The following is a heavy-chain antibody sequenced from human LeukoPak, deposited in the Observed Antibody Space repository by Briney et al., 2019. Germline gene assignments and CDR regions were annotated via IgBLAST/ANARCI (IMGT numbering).Heavy chain of an antibody. CDR1: GYTFTSYD. J-gene: IGHJ6*03. CDR3: ARADNWNYEYYYYYYMDV. CDR2: MNPNSGNT. D-gene: IGHD1-7*01. Sequence: ASVKVSCKASGYTFTSYDINWVRQATGQGLEWMGWMNPNSGNTGYAQKFQGRVTITRNTSISTAYMELSSLRSEDTAEYYCARADNWNYEYYYYYYMDVWGKGTTVTVSS. V-gene: IGHV1-8*03.